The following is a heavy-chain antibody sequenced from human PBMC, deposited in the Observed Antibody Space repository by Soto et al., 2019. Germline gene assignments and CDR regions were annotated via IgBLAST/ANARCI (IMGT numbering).Heavy chain of an antibody. CDR3: ARDVEGSTRAYYGMDV. Sequence: GGSLRLSCAASGFTFSSYGMHWVRQAPGKGLEWVAVIWYDGSNKYYADSVKGRFTISRDNSKNTLYLQMNSLRAEDTAVYYCARDVEGSTRAYYGMDVWGQGTTVTVSS. CDR1: GFTFSSYG. D-gene: IGHD2-2*01. V-gene: IGHV3-33*01. J-gene: IGHJ6*02. CDR2: IWYDGSNK.